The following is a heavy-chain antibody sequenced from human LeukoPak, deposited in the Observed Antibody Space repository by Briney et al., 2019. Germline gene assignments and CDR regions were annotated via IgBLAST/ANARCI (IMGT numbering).Heavy chain of an antibody. Sequence: ASVKVSCKASGYTFTSYYMHWVRQAPGQGLEWMGIINPSGGSTSYAQKFQGRVTMTRDMSTSTVYMELSSLRAEDTAVYYCARVGDDFWSGYPVDYWGQGTLVTVSS. D-gene: IGHD3-3*01. J-gene: IGHJ4*02. CDR3: ARVGDDFWSGYPVDY. CDR1: GYTFTSYY. CDR2: INPSGGST. V-gene: IGHV1-46*01.